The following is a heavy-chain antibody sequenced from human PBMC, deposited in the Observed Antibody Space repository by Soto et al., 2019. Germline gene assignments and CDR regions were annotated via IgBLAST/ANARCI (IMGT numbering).Heavy chain of an antibody. CDR3: VTDGPLKCSAP. V-gene: IGHV3-74*03. Sequence: PWGPLRLSCAASGFTFTNHWMHWVSKAPEKGPVWVSRISNDGSDTTYADSVKGRFTISRDNAKNTGYLQMNSLRAEDTAVYIWVTDGPLKCSAPWGKGTPVTVS. D-gene: IGHD3-10*02. J-gene: IGHJ5*02. CDR2: ISNDGSDT. CDR1: GFTFTNHW.